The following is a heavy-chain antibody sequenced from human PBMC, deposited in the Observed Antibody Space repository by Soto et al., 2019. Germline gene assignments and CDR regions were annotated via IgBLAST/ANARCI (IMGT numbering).Heavy chain of an antibody. V-gene: IGHV5-51*01. CDR2: IYPRDSDT. CDR3: ARTGVADVFEI. CDR1: GFSFTSYW. J-gene: IGHJ3*02. Sequence: GESLKISCKGSGFSFTSYWIGWVRQMPGKGLECMGIIYPRDSDTRYNPSLQGQVTISVDESIDTAYLQWISLKTSDTAMYYCARTGVADVFEIWGQGTMVIVS. D-gene: IGHD3-3*01.